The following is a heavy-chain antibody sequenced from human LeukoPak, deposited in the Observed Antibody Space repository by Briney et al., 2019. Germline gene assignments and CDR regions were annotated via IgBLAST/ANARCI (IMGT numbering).Heavy chain of an antibody. CDR2: ISGSGGST. Sequence: GGSLRLSCAASGFTFSSYAMSWVRQAPGKGLGWVSAISGSGGSTYYADSVKGRFTISRDNSKNTLYLQMNSLRAEDTAVYYCAKDYGYSYGYRYYFDYWGQGTLVTVSS. V-gene: IGHV3-23*01. CDR1: GFTFSSYA. CDR3: AKDYGYSYGYRYYFDY. D-gene: IGHD5-18*01. J-gene: IGHJ4*02.